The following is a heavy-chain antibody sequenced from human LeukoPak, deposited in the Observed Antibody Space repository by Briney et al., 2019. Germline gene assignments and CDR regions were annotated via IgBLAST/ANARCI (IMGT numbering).Heavy chain of an antibody. CDR2: ISAYNDNT. V-gene: IGHV1-18*01. J-gene: IGHJ4*02. CDR1: GYTFSSYG. D-gene: IGHD3-22*01. Sequence: GASVKVSCKASGYTFSSYGISWVRQAPGQGLEWMAWISAYNDNTNYAQRFQGRVAMTTDTSTNTAYMELRSLRSDDTAVYYCARSSGGLYYYDSSGYYSHFDYWGQGTLVTVSS. CDR3: ARSSGGLYYYDSSGYYSHFDY.